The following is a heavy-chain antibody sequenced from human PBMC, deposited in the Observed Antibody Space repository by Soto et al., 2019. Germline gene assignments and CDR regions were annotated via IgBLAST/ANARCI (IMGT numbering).Heavy chain of an antibody. V-gene: IGHV3-30*18. J-gene: IGHJ6*03. Sequence: PGGSLRLSCAASGFTFSSYAMTWVRQAPGKGLEWVAVITYDGSNKYYADSVKGRFTISRDNSKNTLYLQMNSLRAEDTAVYYCAKDWAVAASYYYMDVWGKGTTVTVSS. CDR2: ITYDGSNK. CDR3: AKDWAVAASYYYMDV. D-gene: IGHD2-15*01. CDR1: GFTFSSYA.